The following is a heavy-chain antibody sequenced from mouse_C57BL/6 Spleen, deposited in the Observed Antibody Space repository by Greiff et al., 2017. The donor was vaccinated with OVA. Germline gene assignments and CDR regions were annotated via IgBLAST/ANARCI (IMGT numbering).Heavy chain of an antibody. CDR1: GFTFSSYA. Sequence: EVQVVESGGGLVKPGGSLKLSCAASGFTFSSYAMSWVRQTPEKRLEWVATISDGGSYTYYPDNVKGRFTISRDNAKNNLYLQMSHLKSEDTAMYYCARDRGTTVPYYFDYWGQGTTLTVSS. CDR2: ISDGGSYT. J-gene: IGHJ2*01. CDR3: ARDRGTTVPYYFDY. D-gene: IGHD1-1*01. V-gene: IGHV5-4*01.